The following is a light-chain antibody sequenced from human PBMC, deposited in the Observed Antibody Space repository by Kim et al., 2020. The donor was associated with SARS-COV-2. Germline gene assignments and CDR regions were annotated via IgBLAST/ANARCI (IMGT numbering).Light chain of an antibody. V-gene: IGKV3-20*01. CDR1: QSLSSSY. Sequence: EIVLTQSPGTLSSSPGERATLSCRASQSLSSSYLAWYQQKPGQAPRLLIYGASNRATGTPDRFSGSGSGTDFTLTISRLEPEDFAVYYCQQYGSSPWTFGPGTKVDIK. J-gene: IGKJ1*01. CDR3: QQYGSSPWT. CDR2: GAS.